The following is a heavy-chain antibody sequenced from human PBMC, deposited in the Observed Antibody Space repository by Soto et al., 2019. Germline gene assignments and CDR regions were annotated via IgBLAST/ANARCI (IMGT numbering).Heavy chain of an antibody. V-gene: IGHV3-7*01. CDR2: TKQDGSEK. CDR1: GFTFSSYW. Sequence: GGSLRLSCAASGFTFSSYWMSWVRQAPGKGLEWVANTKQDGSEKYYVDSVKGRLTISRDNAKNSLYLQMNSLRAEDTAVYYCARESGCSGGSCYSDAFDYWGQGTLVTVSS. D-gene: IGHD2-15*01. J-gene: IGHJ4*02. CDR3: ARESGCSGGSCYSDAFDY.